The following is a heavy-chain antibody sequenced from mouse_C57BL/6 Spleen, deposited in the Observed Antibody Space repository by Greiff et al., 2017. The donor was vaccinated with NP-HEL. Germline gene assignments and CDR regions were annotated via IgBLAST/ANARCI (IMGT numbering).Heavy chain of an antibody. CDR3: ARYFITTVVEYFDV. CDR1: GYTFTSYW. CDR2: IDPSDSYT. D-gene: IGHD1-1*01. J-gene: IGHJ1*03. Sequence: VQLQQPGAELVMPGASVKLSCKASGYTFTSYWMHWVKQRPGQGLEWIGEIDPSDSYTNYNQKFKGKSTLTVDKSSSTAYMQLSSLTSEDSAVYYCARYFITTVVEYFDVWGTGTTVTVSS. V-gene: IGHV1-69*01.